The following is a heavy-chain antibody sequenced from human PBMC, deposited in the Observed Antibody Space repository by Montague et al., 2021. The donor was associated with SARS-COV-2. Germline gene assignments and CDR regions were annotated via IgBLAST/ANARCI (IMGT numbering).Heavy chain of an antibody. CDR3: ARGGGYYNYGLDV. V-gene: IGHV4-59*01. CDR2: IYYSGST. J-gene: IGHJ6*02. Sequence: SETLSLTCTVSGGSISNYYWSWIRQPPGRGLEWIGYIYYSGSTDYSPSLKSRVTMSLDTSKNQFSLKVTSVTAADTAVYYCARGGGYYNYGLDVWGPGTKVTVS. CDR1: GGSISNYY. D-gene: IGHD3-22*01.